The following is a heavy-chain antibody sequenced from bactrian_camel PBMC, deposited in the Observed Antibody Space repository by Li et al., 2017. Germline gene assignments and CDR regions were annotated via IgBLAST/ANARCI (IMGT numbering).Heavy chain of an antibody. Sequence: ASGSIYGDACVGWLRQAPGKEREGVARIYTGSGYTYYADSVKGRFTISQDNAKNTVYLQMNSLKPEDTAMYYCAANFGPYCSGPYLARRANFLGQGTQVTVS. J-gene: IGHJ4*01. D-gene: IGHD2*01. V-gene: IGHV3S25*01. CDR1: GSIYGDAC. CDR2: IYTGSGYT.